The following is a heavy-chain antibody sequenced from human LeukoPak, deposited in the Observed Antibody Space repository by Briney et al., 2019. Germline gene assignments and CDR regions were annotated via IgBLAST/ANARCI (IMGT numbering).Heavy chain of an antibody. J-gene: IGHJ4*02. V-gene: IGHV3-21*01. CDR1: GFTFSIYS. CDR2: VSSSSSHI. D-gene: IGHD4-17*01. CDR3: ARADYGDYGFDY. Sequence: GGSLRLSCAASGFTFSIYSMNWVRQAPGKGLEWVSSVSSSSSHIYYADSVKGRFTISRDNAKNSLYLQMNSLRAEDTAVYYCARADYGDYGFDYWGQGTLVTVSS.